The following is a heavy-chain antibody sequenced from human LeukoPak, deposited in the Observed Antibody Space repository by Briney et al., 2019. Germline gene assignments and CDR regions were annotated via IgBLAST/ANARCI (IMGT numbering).Heavy chain of an antibody. CDR3: ARHLSGDDI. V-gene: IGHV3-53*01. Sequence: GGSLRLSCEASGFXVSSNYMSWVRQAPGKGLEWVSIIYSGGSTYYADSVKGRFTISRDNSKNTLYLQMNSLRAEDTAVYYCARHLSGDDIWGQGTMVTVSS. CDR1: GFXVSSNY. CDR2: IYSGGST. J-gene: IGHJ3*02. D-gene: IGHD4-17*01.